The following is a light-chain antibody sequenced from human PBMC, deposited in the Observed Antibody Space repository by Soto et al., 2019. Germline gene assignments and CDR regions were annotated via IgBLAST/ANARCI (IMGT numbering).Light chain of an antibody. Sequence: DIQMTQSPSTLSASVGDRVTITCRASQSISSWLAWYQQKPGQAPKLLIYKASSLESGVPSRFGGGGSGTEFTLTISSLQRDDFATYYCQRYNGFTFGPGTKVDI. CDR2: KAS. CDR3: QRYNGFT. CDR1: QSISSW. J-gene: IGKJ3*01. V-gene: IGKV1-5*03.